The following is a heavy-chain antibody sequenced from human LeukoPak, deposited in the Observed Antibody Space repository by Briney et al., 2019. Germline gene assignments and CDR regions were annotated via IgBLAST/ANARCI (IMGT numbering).Heavy chain of an antibody. J-gene: IGHJ4*02. V-gene: IGHV3-73*01. CDR3: AKGGSYWFG. D-gene: IGHD1-26*01. CDR2: IRSKANSYAT. CDR1: GFTFSGSA. Sequence: PGGSLRLSCAASGFTFSGSAMHWVRQASGKGLEWVGRIRSKANSYATAYAASVKGRFTISRDDSKNTAYLQMNSLKTEDTAVYYCAKGGSYWFGWGQGTLVTVSS.